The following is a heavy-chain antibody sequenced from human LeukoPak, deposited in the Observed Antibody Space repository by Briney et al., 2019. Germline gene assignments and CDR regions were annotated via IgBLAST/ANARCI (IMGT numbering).Heavy chain of an antibody. D-gene: IGHD4/OR15-4a*01. Sequence: ASVKVSCKASGYTFTGYYMHWVRQAPGQGLEWMGWINPNSGGTNYAQKFQGRVTMTRDTSISTAYMELSRLRSDDTAVYYCARELVLNWGSNWYFDLWGRGTLVTVSS. CDR3: ARELVLNWGSNWYFDL. V-gene: IGHV1-2*02. CDR1: GYTFTGYY. J-gene: IGHJ2*01. CDR2: INPNSGGT.